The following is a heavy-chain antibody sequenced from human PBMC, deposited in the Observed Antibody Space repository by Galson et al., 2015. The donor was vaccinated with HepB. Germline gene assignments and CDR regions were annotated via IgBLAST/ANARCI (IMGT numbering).Heavy chain of an antibody. V-gene: IGHV3-23*01. J-gene: IGHJ4*02. CDR3: VNGNQPLLFDY. CDR2: ISGSGGST. CDR1: GFTFSSYA. Sequence: SLRLSCAASGFTFSSYAMSWVRQAPGKGLEWVSAISGSGGSTYYANSVKGRFTISRDNSKNTLYLQMSSLRAEDTAVYYCVNGNQPLLFDYWGQGTLVTVSS. D-gene: IGHD1-14*01.